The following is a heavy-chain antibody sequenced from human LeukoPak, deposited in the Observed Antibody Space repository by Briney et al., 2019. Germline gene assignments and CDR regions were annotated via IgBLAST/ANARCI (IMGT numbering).Heavy chain of an antibody. J-gene: IGHJ3*02. D-gene: IGHD4-23*01. Sequence: SETLSLTCTVSGGSISNYYWSWIRQPPGKGLEWIGYIYYSGTSNYSPSLYSRVTTSVDTPKNQFSLKLTSVTAADTAVYYCARGANFGGSGLDAFDIWGQGTMVTVSS. V-gene: IGHV4-59*01. CDR2: IYYSGTS. CDR1: GGSISNYY. CDR3: ARGANFGGSGLDAFDI.